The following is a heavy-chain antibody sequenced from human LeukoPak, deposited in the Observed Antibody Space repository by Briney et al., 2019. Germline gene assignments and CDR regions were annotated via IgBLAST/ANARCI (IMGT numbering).Heavy chain of an antibody. CDR1: GFTFSSYG. V-gene: IGHV3-30*18. Sequence: PGRSLRLSCAASGFTFSSYGMHWVRQAPGKGLEGVAVISYDGSNKYYADSVKGRFTISRDNSKKTLYLQMTSLRAEDTAVYYCAKDRDQLLYYYYGMDVWGQGTTVTVSS. CDR2: ISYDGSNK. D-gene: IGHD2-2*01. CDR3: AKDRDQLLYYYYGMDV. J-gene: IGHJ6*02.